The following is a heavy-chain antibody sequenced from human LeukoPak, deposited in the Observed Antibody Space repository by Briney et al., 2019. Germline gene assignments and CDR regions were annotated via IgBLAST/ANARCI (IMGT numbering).Heavy chain of an antibody. D-gene: IGHD6-13*01. CDR1: GYTFAGYY. Sequence: ASVKVSCKASGYTFAGYYMNWVRQAPGQGLEWMGWINPNSGGTKYTQKIQGRVTMTRDTSISTAYMELSRLRSDDTAVYYCATLPFGIAAAGTGVDYWGQGTLVTVSS. V-gene: IGHV1-2*02. CDR3: ATLPFGIAAAGTGVDY. CDR2: INPNSGGT. J-gene: IGHJ4*02.